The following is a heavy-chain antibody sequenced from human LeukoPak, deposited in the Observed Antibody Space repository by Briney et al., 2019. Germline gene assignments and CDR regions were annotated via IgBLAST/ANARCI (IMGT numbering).Heavy chain of an antibody. V-gene: IGHV4-39*01. D-gene: IGHD1-26*01. CDR1: GGSISRSSTHY. CDR2: INYSGST. Sequence: PSETLSLTCTVSGGSISRSSTHYWGWIRQPPGKGLEWIGSINYSGSTYYNPSLKSRFTISVDTSKNQFSLNLSSVNAADTAVYYFAKKGDSGNYDIWGQGAMVTVS. CDR3: AKKGDSGNYDI. J-gene: IGHJ3*02.